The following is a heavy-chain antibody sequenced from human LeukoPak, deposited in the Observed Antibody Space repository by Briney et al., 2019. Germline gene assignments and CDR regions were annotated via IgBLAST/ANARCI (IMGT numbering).Heavy chain of an antibody. CDR1: GFTFSSYA. J-gene: IGHJ4*02. D-gene: IGHD3-3*01. V-gene: IGHV3-64*01. CDR2: ISSNGGST. CDR3: ARLWSGYYGDY. Sequence: GGSLRLSCAASGFTFSSYAMHWVRQAPGKGLEYVSAISSNGGSTYYANSVKGRFAISRDNSKNTLYLQMNSLRAEDTAVYYCARLWSGYYGDYWGQGTLVTVSS.